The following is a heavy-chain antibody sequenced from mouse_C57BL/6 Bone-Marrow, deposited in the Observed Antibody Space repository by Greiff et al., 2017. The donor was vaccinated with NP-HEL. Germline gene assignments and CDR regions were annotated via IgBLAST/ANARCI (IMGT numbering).Heavy chain of an antibody. J-gene: IGHJ3*01. CDR3: AKAQATFAWFAY. D-gene: IGHD3-2*02. Sequence: QVQLQQSGAELVKPGASVKMSCKASGYTFTSYWITWVKQRPGQGLEWIGDIYPGSGSTNYNEKFKSKATLTVDTSSSTAYMQLSSLTSEDSAVYYCAKAQATFAWFAYWGQGTLVTVSA. V-gene: IGHV1-55*01. CDR2: IYPGSGST. CDR1: GYTFTSYW.